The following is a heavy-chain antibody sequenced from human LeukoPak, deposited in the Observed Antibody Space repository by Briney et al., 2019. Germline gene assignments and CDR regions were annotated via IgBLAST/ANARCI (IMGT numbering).Heavy chain of an antibody. CDR1: GYTFTSYG. D-gene: IGHD3-16*02. Sequence: ASVNVSCKASGYTFTSYGISWVRQAPGQGLEWMGWISAYNGNTNYAQKLQGRVTMTTDTSTSTAYMELRSLRSDDTAVYYCARARYDYVWGSYRDYDYWGQGTLVTVSS. V-gene: IGHV1-18*01. J-gene: IGHJ4*02. CDR2: ISAYNGNT. CDR3: ARARYDYVWGSYRDYDY.